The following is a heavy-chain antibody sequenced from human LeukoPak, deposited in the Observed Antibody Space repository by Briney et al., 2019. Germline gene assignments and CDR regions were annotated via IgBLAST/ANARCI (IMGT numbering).Heavy chain of an antibody. CDR2: IKQDGSEK. V-gene: IGHV3-7*02. CDR3: TTDPREVPFDP. Sequence: GGSLRLSCVSSGFTLSGYDMNWVRQAPGKGLEWVANIKQDGSEKYYLDSVKGRFTISRDNAKNSLYLQMNSLRAEDTAVHYCTTDPREVPFDPWGQGTLVTVSS. J-gene: IGHJ5*02. CDR1: GFTLSGYD.